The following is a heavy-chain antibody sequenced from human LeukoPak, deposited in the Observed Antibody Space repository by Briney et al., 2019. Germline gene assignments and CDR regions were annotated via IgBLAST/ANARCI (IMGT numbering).Heavy chain of an antibody. V-gene: IGHV2-5*02. J-gene: IGHJ4*02. D-gene: IGHD5-12*01. Sequence: SGPTLVKPTQTLTLTCTFSGFSLSTSGVGVGWIRQPPGKALEWLALIYWDDDKRYIPSLKSRLTITKDTSKSQVVLTMTNMDPVDTATYYCAHRQATTTWYPFDYWGQGTLVTVSS. CDR1: GFSLSTSGVG. CDR2: IYWDDDK. CDR3: AHRQATTTWYPFDY.